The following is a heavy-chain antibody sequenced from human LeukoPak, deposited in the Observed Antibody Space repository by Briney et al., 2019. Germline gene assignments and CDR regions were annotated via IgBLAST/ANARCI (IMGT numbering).Heavy chain of an antibody. CDR1: GFTFSSYS. CDR3: ATTYPVTNGYYYYMDV. CDR2: ISSSSSYI. D-gene: IGHD4-17*01. V-gene: IGHV3-21*01. J-gene: IGHJ6*03. Sequence: GGSLRLSCAASGFTFSSYSMNWVRQAPGKGLEWVSSISSSSSYIYYADSVKGRFTISRDNAKNSLYLQMNSLRAEDTAVYYCATTYPVTNGYYYYMDVWGKGTTVTVSS.